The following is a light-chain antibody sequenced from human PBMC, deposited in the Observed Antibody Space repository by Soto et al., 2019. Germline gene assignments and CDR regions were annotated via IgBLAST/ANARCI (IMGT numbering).Light chain of an antibody. J-gene: IGKJ5*01. CDR2: DAS. CDR3: QQRSNWPPRIT. CDR1: QSVSSY. V-gene: IGKV3-11*01. Sequence: EIVLTQSPGTLSLSPGERATLSCRASQSVSSYLAWYQQKPGQAPRLLIYDASNRATGIPARFSGSGSGTDFTLTISSLEPEDCAVYYCQQRSNWPPRITFGQGTRLEIK.